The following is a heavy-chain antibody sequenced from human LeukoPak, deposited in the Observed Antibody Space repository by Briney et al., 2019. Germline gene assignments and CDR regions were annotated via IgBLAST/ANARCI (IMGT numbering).Heavy chain of an antibody. CDR1: GFTFSGYS. V-gene: IGHV3-21*04. CDR3: ANGRSGSPLYFDY. D-gene: IGHD6-19*01. J-gene: IGHJ4*02. CDR2: ISSGSSYI. Sequence: GGSLRLSCAASGFTFSGYSMNWVRQAPGKGLEWVSSISSGSSYIYYADSLKGRFTISRDNAKNSLYLQMSSLRAEDTAVYYCANGRSGSPLYFDYWGQGTLVTVSS.